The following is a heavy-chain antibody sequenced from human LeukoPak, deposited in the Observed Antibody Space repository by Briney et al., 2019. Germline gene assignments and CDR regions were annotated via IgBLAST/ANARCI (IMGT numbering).Heavy chain of an antibody. D-gene: IGHD3-16*01. CDR1: GFTFSSSW. Sequence: GGSLRLSCAASGFTFSSSWMSWVRQAPGKRLEWVANMKQDGSEKYYVDSVKGRFTISRDNSKNTLYLQMNSLRAEDTAVYYCAKGSAPFRCLGDFNVKLPRPIRHYYFDSWGKGPLVTVSS. CDR3: AKGSAPFRCLGDFNVKLPRPIRHYYFDS. CDR2: MKQDGSEK. V-gene: IGHV3-7*03. J-gene: IGHJ4*02.